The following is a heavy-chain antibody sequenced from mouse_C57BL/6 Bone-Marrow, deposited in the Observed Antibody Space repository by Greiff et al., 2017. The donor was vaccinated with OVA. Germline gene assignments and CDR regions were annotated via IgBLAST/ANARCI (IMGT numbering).Heavy chain of an antibody. CDR2: IYPSDSAT. CDR3: ARWGTTVWYFDV. CDR1: GYTFTSYW. V-gene: IGHV1-61*01. D-gene: IGHD1-1*01. J-gene: IGHJ1*03. Sequence: QVQLQQPGAELVRPGSSVKLSCKASGYTFTSYWMDWVKQRPGQGLEWIGNIYPSDSATHYNQKFKDKATLTVDKSSSTAYMQLSSLTSEDSAVYYCARWGTTVWYFDVWGTGTTVTVSS.